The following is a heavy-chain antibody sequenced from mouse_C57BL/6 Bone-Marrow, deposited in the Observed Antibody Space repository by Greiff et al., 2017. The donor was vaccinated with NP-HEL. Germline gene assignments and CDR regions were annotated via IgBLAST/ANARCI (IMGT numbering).Heavy chain of an antibody. J-gene: IGHJ3*01. CDR2: IDPENGDT. CDR3: TTLYYGSSSAWFAY. D-gene: IGHD1-1*01. CDR1: GFNIKDDY. V-gene: IGHV14-4*01. Sequence: VQLKESGAELVRPGASVKLSCTASGFNIKDDYMHWVKQRPEQGLKWIGWIDPENGDTEYASKFQGKATITADTSSNTAYLQLSSLTSEDTAVYYCTTLYYGSSSAWFAYWGQGTLVTVSA.